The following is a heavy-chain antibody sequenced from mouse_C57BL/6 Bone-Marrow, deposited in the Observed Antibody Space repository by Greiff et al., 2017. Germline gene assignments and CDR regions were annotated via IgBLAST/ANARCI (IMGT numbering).Heavy chain of an antibody. Sequence: QVQLQQPGAELVKPGASVKMSCKASGYTFTSYWITWVKQRPGQGLEWIEDIYPGSGSTNYNEKFKSKATLTVDTSSSTAYMQLSSLTSEDSAVYYCARRPNYYAMDYWGQGTSVTVSS. J-gene: IGHJ4*01. CDR2: IYPGSGST. V-gene: IGHV1-55*01. CDR1: GYTFTSYW. CDR3: ARRPNYYAMDY.